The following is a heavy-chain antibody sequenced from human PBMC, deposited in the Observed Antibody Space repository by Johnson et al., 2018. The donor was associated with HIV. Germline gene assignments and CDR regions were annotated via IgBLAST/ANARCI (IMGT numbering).Heavy chain of an antibody. V-gene: IGHV3-74*02. CDR3: AKERRAPRAFDI. CDR2: INADGSRT. J-gene: IGHJ3*02. CDR1: GFTFSHYW. Sequence: VQLVESGGGLIQPGGSLRLSCVVSGFTFSHYWMEWVRQAPGEGLVWVSRINADGSRTTYADSVKGRFTISRDNSKSTLYLQMNSLRPEDTAVYYCAKERRAPRAFDIWGQGTMLTVSS. D-gene: IGHD1-26*01.